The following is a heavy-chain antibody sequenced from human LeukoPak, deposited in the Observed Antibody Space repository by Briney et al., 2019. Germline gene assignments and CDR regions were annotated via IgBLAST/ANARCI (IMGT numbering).Heavy chain of an antibody. D-gene: IGHD6-13*01. J-gene: IGHJ4*02. V-gene: IGHV3-21*01. Sequence: GGSLRLSCAASGFTFRSYEMNWVRQAPGKGLEWVSSISGSSRYIYYADSVKGRFTISGDNAKNSLYLQMNSLRADDTAVYYCAREVGRSAALWGQGTLVTVSS. CDR2: ISGSSRYI. CDR1: GFTFRSYE. CDR3: AREVGRSAAL.